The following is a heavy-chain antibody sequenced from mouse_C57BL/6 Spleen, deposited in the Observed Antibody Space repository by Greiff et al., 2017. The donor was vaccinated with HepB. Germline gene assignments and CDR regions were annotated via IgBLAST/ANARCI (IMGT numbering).Heavy chain of an antibody. CDR3: ARDYLGGFAY. CDR1: DSEVFPIAY. Sequence: VQLQESGSELRSPGSSVKLSCKDFDSEVFPIAYMSWVRQKPGHGFEWIGGILPSIGRTIYGEKFEDKATLDADTLSNTAYLELNSLTSEDSAIYYCARDYLGGFAYWGQGTLVTVSA. D-gene: IGHD2-4*01. V-gene: IGHV15-2*01. CDR2: ILPSIGRT. J-gene: IGHJ3*01.